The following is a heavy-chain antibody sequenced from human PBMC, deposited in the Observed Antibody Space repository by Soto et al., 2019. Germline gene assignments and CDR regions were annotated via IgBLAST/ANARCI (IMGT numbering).Heavy chain of an antibody. J-gene: IGHJ4*02. CDR1: GVTFSSYI. D-gene: IGHD2-21*01. Sequence: GVPMRVSCAAAGVTFSSYIMNLVSKTPGKGLEWVSSISSSSSYIYYADSVKGRFTISRDNAKNSLYLQMNSLRAEDTAVYYCARDLGVMEYYFDYWGQGTLVTVSS. CDR2: ISSSSSYI. V-gene: IGHV3-21*01. CDR3: ARDLGVMEYYFDY.